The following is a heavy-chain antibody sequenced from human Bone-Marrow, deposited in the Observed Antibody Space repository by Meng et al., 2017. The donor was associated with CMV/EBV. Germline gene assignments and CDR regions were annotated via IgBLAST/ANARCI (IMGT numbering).Heavy chain of an antibody. CDR3: ASGGYRNGNHLDH. V-gene: IGHV1-69*02. CDR1: GGTFSSYT. CDR2: IIPILGIA. D-gene: IGHD1-14*01. Sequence: SVKVSCKASGGTFSSYTSSWVRQAPGQGLEWMGRIIPILGIANYAQKFQGRVTMTRDTSTSKAYMELRSLRSDATAVYYCASGGYRNGNHLDHWGQGTLVTVSS. J-gene: IGHJ4*01.